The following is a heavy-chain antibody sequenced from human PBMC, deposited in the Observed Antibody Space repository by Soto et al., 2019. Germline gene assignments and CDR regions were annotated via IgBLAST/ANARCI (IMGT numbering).Heavy chain of an antibody. CDR3: AKNPNYYYYMDV. J-gene: IGHJ6*03. V-gene: IGHV3-11*01. CDR1: GFTFRDNY. CDR2: ITSSGSYR. Sequence: QVQLVESGGGLVKPGGSLRLSCAASGFTFRDNYMTWIRQAPGKGLQWISYITSSGSYRHYADSVKGRFTISRDNANNSLYLQMNNLRAEETAVYYCAKNPNYYYYMDVWGKGTTVIVSS.